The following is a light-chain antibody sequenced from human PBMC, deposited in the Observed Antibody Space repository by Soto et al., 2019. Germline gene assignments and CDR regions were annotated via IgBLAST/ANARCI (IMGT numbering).Light chain of an antibody. CDR2: EGS. Sequence: QSALTQPASVSGSPGQSITISCTGTSSDVGSYNLVSWYQQHPGKAPKLMIYEGSKRPSGVPNRLSGSKSGNTASLTISGLQAEDEADYYCCSYAGSSTPVVFGGGTKLTVL. V-gene: IGLV2-23*01. J-gene: IGLJ2*01. CDR3: CSYAGSSTPVV. CDR1: SSDVGSYNL.